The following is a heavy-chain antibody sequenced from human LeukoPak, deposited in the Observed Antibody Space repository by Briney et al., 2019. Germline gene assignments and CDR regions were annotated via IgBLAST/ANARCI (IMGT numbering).Heavy chain of an antibody. J-gene: IGHJ4*02. D-gene: IGHD3-22*01. CDR3: TKTYYSDSSFDY. V-gene: IGHV3-73*01. CDR1: GFTFSGSA. CDR2: ISSKAKSYAT. Sequence: PGGSLRLSCAASGFTFSGSAMHWVRPASGKGLEWVGRISSKAKSYATAYAASVKGRFTISRDDSKNTAYLQMNSLKTEDTAVYYCTKTYYSDSSFDYWGQGTLVTVSS.